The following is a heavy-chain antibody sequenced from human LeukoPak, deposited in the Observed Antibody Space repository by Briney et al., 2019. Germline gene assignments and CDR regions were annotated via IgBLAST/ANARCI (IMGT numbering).Heavy chain of an antibody. CDR1: GFIFTNGW. CDR3: AKVAFGSGVGYYYGMDV. J-gene: IGHJ6*02. V-gene: IGHV3-23*01. D-gene: IGHD3-10*01. CDR2: ISASGGST. Sequence: GGSLRLSCAASGFIFTNGWMSWVRQAPGKGLEWVSGISASGGSTYYADSVEGRFTISRDNSKSTLYLQVNSLRAEDTALYYCAKVAFGSGVGYYYGMDVWGQGTTVTVSS.